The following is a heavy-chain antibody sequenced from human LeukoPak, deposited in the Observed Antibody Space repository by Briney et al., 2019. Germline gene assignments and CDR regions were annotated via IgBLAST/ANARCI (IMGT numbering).Heavy chain of an antibody. V-gene: IGHV3-23*01. D-gene: IGHD3-3*01. CDR3: AKASQSVLRFLEWLSDY. CDR2: ISGSGGST. Sequence: GGSLRLSCAASGFTFSSYAMSWVRQAPGEGLEWVSAISGSGGSTYYADSVKGRFTISRDNSKNTLYLQMNSLRAEDTAVYYCAKASQSVLRFLEWLSDYWGQGTLVTVSS. CDR1: GFTFSSYA. J-gene: IGHJ4*02.